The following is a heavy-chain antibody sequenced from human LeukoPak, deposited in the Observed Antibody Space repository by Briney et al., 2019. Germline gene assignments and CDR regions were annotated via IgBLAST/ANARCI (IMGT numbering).Heavy chain of an antibody. V-gene: IGHV4-59*01. CDR3: VRHITGTRWSFDC. J-gene: IGHJ4*02. CDR2: MHDSGST. CDR1: GGSISSDY. D-gene: IGHD1-7*01. Sequence: SETLSLTCTVSGGSISSDYWSWIRQPPGKGLEWIGLMHDSGSTSYGPSLKSRVTISADTSKNQFSLRLNSVTAADTAVYYCVRHITGTRWSFDCWGQGTLVTVSS.